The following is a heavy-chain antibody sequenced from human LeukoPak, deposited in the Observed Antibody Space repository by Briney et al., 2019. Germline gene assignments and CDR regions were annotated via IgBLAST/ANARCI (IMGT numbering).Heavy chain of an antibody. J-gene: IGHJ4*02. Sequence: GGSLRLSCAASGFTFSSYAMSWVRQAPGKGLEWVSAISGSGGSTYYADSVKGRFTISRDNSKNTLYLQMNRLRAEDTAVYYCAEGSSIAARFDWGQGTLVTVSS. D-gene: IGHD6-6*01. CDR3: AEGSSIAARFD. V-gene: IGHV3-23*01. CDR2: ISGSGGST. CDR1: GFTFSSYA.